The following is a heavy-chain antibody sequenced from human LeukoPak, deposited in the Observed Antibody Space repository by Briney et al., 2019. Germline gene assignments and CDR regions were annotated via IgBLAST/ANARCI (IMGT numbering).Heavy chain of an antibody. CDR2: INSDGSST. CDR3: ARGAVGARVYYFDY. J-gene: IGHJ4*02. Sequence: QTGGSLRLSCAASGFTFSNYWMHWVRQAPGKGLVWVSRINSDGSSTSYADSVKGRFTISRDNAKNTLYLQMNSLRAEDTAVYYCARGAVGARVYYFDYWGQGTLVTVSS. CDR1: GFTFSNYW. D-gene: IGHD1-26*01. V-gene: IGHV3-74*01.